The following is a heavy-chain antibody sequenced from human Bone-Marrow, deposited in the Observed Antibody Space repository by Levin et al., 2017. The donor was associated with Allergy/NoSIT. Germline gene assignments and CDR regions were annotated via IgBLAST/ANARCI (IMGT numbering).Heavy chain of an antibody. D-gene: IGHD1-26*01. CDR2: ISYDGSDK. J-gene: IGHJ4*02. CDR1: GFTLRSHA. CDR3: ARKGYGGDQGLDY. Sequence: GESLKISCAASGFTLRSHAMHWVRQAPGKGLEWVAVISYDGSDKYYADSVKGRFTISRDTAQNTLYLQMNNLRPEDTALYYCARKGYGGDQGLDYWGQGTLVTVSS. V-gene: IGHV3-30*04.